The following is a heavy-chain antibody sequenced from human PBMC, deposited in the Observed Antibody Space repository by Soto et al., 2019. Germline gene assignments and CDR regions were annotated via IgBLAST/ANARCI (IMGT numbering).Heavy chain of an antibody. CDR1: GGSISSSSYY. D-gene: IGHD2-15*01. CDR2: IYYSGST. CDR3: ARCYCSGGSCYGPIEGLFYYCDY. J-gene: IGHJ4*02. Sequence: LSLTCTVSGGSISSSSYYWGWIRQPPGKGLEWIGSIYYSGSTYYNPSLKSRVTISVDTSKNQFSLKLSSVTAADTAVYYCARCYCSGGSCYGPIEGLFYYCDYWGQGTLVTVSS. V-gene: IGHV4-39*01.